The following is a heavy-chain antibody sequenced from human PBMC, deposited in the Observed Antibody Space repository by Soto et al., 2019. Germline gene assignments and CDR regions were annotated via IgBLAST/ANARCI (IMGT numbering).Heavy chain of an antibody. J-gene: IGHJ5*02. Sequence: SETLSLTCTVPGGSISSYYWSWIRQPPGKGLERIGYIYYSGSTNYNPSLKSRVTISVDTSKNQFSLKLSSVTAADTAVYYCARRIAVAGTGLEWFDPWGQGTLVTVSS. D-gene: IGHD6-19*01. CDR1: GGSISSYY. CDR3: ARRIAVAGTGLEWFDP. CDR2: IYYSGST. V-gene: IGHV4-59*08.